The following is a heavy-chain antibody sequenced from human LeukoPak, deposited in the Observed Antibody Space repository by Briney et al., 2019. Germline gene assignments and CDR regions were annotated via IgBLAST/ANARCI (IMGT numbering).Heavy chain of an antibody. CDR3: ARARLLEWLDY. Sequence: SETLSLTCTLSGGSISSYYWSWIRQPPGKRLEWIGYIYYSATTNYNPTLKSRVPISVDTSKNQFSLKLSSVTTPDTAVYYCARARLLEWLDYWGQGTLVSVSP. J-gene: IGHJ4*02. CDR2: IYYSATT. D-gene: IGHD3-3*01. CDR1: GGSISSYY. V-gene: IGHV4-59*01.